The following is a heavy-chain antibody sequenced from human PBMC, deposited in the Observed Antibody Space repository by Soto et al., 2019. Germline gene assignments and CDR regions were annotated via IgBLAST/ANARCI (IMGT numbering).Heavy chain of an antibody. V-gene: IGHV3-53*01. Sequence: DVHLVESGGGLIQPGESLRLPCAAFGLTISGKKYVAWVRQAPGKGLEWVSALYDVDGSFYADSVKGRFTTSSDSSKTTVYLQMNDLRPDDTAVYYCATWHEREHAYDVWGQGTTVTVSS. CDR1: GLTISGKKY. J-gene: IGHJ3*01. CDR3: ATWHEREHAYDV. D-gene: IGHD1-1*01. CDR2: LYDVDGS.